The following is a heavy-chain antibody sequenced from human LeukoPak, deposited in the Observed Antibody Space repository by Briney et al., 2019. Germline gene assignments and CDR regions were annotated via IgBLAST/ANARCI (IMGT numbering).Heavy chain of an antibody. CDR1: GGSFSGYY. CDR3: ARGRAITMVRGRLQNWFDP. J-gene: IGHJ5*02. Sequence: SETLSLTCAVYGGSFSGYYWSWIRQPPGKGLEWIGEINHSGSTNYNPSLKSRVTISVDTSKNQFSLKLSSVTAADTAVYYCARGRAITMVRGRLQNWFDPWGQGTLVTVSS. V-gene: IGHV4-34*01. CDR2: INHSGST. D-gene: IGHD3-10*01.